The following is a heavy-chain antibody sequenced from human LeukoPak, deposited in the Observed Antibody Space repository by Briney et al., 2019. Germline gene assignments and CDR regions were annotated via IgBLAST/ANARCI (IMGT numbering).Heavy chain of an antibody. D-gene: IGHD2-21*02. CDR3: ARGPGRKGIAYCGDDCYSFDY. J-gene: IGHJ4*02. CDR2: IIPIFGIA. Sequence: SVKVSCKASGGTFSSYAISWVRQAPGLGLEWMGRIIPIFGIANYAQKFQGRVTITADKSTSTAYMELSSLRSEDTAVYYCARGPGRKGIAYCGDDCYSFDYWGQGTLVTVSS. V-gene: IGHV1-69*04. CDR1: GGTFSSYA.